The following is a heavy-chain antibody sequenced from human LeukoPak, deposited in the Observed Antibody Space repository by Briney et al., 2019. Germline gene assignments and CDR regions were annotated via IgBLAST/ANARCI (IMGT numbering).Heavy chain of an antibody. CDR2: IYYSGST. V-gene: IGHV4-39*07. Sequence: KPSETLSLTCTVSGGSISSSSYYWGWIRQPPGKGLEWIGSIYYSGSTYYNPSLKSRVTISVDTSKNQFSLKLSSVTAADTAVYYCARDRGIAAAGTGWFDPWGQGTLVTVSS. CDR3: ARDRGIAAAGTGWFDP. CDR1: GGSISSSSYY. J-gene: IGHJ5*02. D-gene: IGHD6-13*01.